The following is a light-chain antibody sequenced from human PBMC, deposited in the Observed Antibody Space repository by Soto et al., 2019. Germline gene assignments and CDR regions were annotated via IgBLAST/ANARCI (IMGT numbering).Light chain of an antibody. CDR3: QQFNAYPLT. V-gene: IGKV1-9*01. J-gene: IGKJ4*01. Sequence: DIQLTQSPSFLSASVGDRVTISCRASQGISDYLAWYQQKPGKAPKLLIYAASTLQSGVPSRFSGSASGTEFTLTISSPQPEDFATYFCQQFNAYPLTFGGGTMVEIK. CDR2: AAS. CDR1: QGISDY.